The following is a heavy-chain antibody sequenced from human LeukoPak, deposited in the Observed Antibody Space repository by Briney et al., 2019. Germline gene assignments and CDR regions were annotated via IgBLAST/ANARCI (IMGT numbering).Heavy chain of an antibody. CDR3: ARIYCTNGVCYAFLAFDI. Sequence: GSVKVSCKASGYTFTSYAMNWVRQAPGQGLERMGWINTNTGNPTYAQGFTGRFVFSLDTSVSTAYLQISSLKAEDTAVYYCARIYCTNGVCYAFLAFDIWGQGTMVTVSS. V-gene: IGHV7-4-1*02. D-gene: IGHD2-8*01. J-gene: IGHJ3*02. CDR2: INTNTGNP. CDR1: GYTFTSYA.